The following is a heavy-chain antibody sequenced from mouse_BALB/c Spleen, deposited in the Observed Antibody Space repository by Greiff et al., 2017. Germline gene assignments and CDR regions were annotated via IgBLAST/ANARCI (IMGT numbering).Heavy chain of an antibody. CDR3: ARDYDYDGFAY. CDR2: IDPYDTET. Sequence: QVQLQQSGAELVRPGSSVKISCKASGYTFTSYWMNWVKQRPEQGLEWIGRIDPYDTETHYNQKFKDKAILTVDKSSSTAYMQLSSLTSEDSAVYYCARDYDYDGFAYWGQGTLVTVSA. D-gene: IGHD2-4*01. V-gene: IGHV1-52*01. CDR1: GYTFTSYW. J-gene: IGHJ3*01.